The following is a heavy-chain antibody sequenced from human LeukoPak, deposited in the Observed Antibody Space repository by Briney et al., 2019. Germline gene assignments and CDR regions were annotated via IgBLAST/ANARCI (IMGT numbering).Heavy chain of an antibody. D-gene: IGHD2-2*01. CDR1: GFTFSSYA. CDR3: AKLTRIIVPAAPDY. Sequence: GGSLRLSCAASGFTFSSYAMSWVPQAPGKGLEWVSVISGSAGSTYYADSVKGRFTISRDNSKSTLYLQMNSPRAEDTAVYYCAKLTRIIVPAAPDYWGQGTLVTVSS. J-gene: IGHJ4*02. V-gene: IGHV3-23*01. CDR2: ISGSAGST.